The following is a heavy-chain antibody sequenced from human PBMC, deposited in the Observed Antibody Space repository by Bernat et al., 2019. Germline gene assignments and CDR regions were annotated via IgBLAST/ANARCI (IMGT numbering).Heavy chain of an antibody. V-gene: IGHV5-10-1*03. CDR3: ARTDYDFWSGYPYYYYMDV. CDR2: FDPSDSYT. CDR1: GYSFTSYW. D-gene: IGHD3-3*01. Sequence: EVQLVQSGAEVKKPGESLWISCKGSGYSFTSYWISWVRQMPGKGLEWMGRFDPSDSYTNYSPSFQGHVTISADESISTAYLQWSSLKASDTDMYYCARTDYDFWSGYPYYYYMDVWGKGTTVTVSS. J-gene: IGHJ6*03.